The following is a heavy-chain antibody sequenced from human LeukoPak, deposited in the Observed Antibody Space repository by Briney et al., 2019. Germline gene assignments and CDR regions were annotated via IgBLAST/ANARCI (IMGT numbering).Heavy chain of an antibody. Sequence: ASETLSLTCAVYGGSFSGYYWSWIRQPPGKGLEWIGEINHSGSTNYNPSLKSRVTISVDTSKNQFSLKLSSVTAADTAVYYCARRRLIAVAGHDAFDIWGQGTMVTVSS. D-gene: IGHD6-19*01. CDR1: GGSFSGYY. CDR2: INHSGST. V-gene: IGHV4-34*01. J-gene: IGHJ3*02. CDR3: ARRRLIAVAGHDAFDI.